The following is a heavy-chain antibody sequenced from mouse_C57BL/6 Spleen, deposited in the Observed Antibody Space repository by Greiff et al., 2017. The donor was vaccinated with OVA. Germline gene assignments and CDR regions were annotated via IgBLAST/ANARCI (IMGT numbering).Heavy chain of an antibody. D-gene: IGHD2-1*01. CDR2: IWGDGST. CDR1: GFSLTSYG. CDR3: GGYGIYYYAMDY. Sequence: VKLVESGPGLVAPSQRLSITCTVSGFSLTSYGVSWVRQPPGKGLEWLGVIWGDGSTNYHSALISRLSISKDNSKSQVFLKLNSLQTDDTATYDCGGYGIYYYAMDYWGQGTSVTVSS. V-gene: IGHV2-3*01. J-gene: IGHJ4*01.